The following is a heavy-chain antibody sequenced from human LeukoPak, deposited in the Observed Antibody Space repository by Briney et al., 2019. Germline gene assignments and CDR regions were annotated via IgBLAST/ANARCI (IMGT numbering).Heavy chain of an antibody. CDR2: INPSGGST. J-gene: IGHJ4*02. CDR1: GYTFTSYY. Sequence: ASVKVSCKASGYTFTSYYMHWVRQAPGQGLEWMGIINPSGGSTSYAQKFQGRVTMTRDTSTSTVYMELSSLRSEDTAVYYCAREYCSSTSCYYKGYYFDYWGQGTLVTVSS. V-gene: IGHV1-46*01. CDR3: AREYCSSTSCYYKGYYFDY. D-gene: IGHD2-2*01.